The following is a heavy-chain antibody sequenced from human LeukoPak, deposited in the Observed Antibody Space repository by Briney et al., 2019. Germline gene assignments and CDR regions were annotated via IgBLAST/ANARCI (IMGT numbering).Heavy chain of an antibody. CDR3: ARGNHYDSSGYYYYYYYGVDV. CDR1: GFTFSDYY. Sequence: PGGSLRLSCAASGFTFSDYYMSWIRQAPGKGLEWVSYISSSGTTIYYADSVKGRFTISRDNAKNSLYLQMNSLRAEDTAVHFCARGNHYDSSGYYYYYYYGVDVWGQGTTVTVSS. V-gene: IGHV3-11*01. D-gene: IGHD3-22*01. CDR2: ISSSGTTI. J-gene: IGHJ6*02.